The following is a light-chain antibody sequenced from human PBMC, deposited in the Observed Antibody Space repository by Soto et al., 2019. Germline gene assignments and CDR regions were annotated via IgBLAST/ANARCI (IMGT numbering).Light chain of an antibody. CDR1: QGISSY. Sequence: IQLTQSPSSLSASVLDRVTLNLLASQGISSYLAWYQQKPGKAPKFLIYAASTLQSGVPSRFTGSGSGTDFTLTITSLQPEDFATYYCLEVNSFPLSFGGGNKVDIK. J-gene: IGKJ4*01. V-gene: IGKV1-9*01. CDR3: LEVNSFPLS. CDR2: AAS.